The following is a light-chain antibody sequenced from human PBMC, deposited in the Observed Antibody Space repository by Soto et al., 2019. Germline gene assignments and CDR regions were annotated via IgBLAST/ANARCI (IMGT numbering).Light chain of an antibody. CDR1: QRLLHINVHND. V-gene: IGKV2-28*01. CDR2: VAA. J-gene: IGKJ4*01. Sequence: DLVVTQSPLSLPVTPGEPAPISCRSSQRLLHINVHNDLNWYLQKPGQSPQLLIYVAANRASGVPARFSGSGSGTDFTLKISRVEAEDFGVYYCIQTLQTPLTFGGGTKVDI. CDR3: IQTLQTPLT.